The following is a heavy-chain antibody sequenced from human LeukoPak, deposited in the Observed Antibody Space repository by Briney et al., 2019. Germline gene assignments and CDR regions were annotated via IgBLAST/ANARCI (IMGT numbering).Heavy chain of an antibody. Sequence: GRSLRLSCEASTFTFSIYWMSWVRQAPGKGLEWVANIKEDGSETYYLDSVKGRFTISRDNAKKSLYLEMNSLRVEDTAVYYCAREESDGIYYYGMDVWGQGTTVTVSS. CDR1: TFTFSIYW. CDR2: IKEDGSET. D-gene: IGHD1-14*01. CDR3: AREESDGIYYYGMDV. J-gene: IGHJ6*02. V-gene: IGHV3-7*03.